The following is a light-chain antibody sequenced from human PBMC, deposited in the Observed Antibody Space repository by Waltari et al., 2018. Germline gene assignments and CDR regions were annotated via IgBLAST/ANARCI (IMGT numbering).Light chain of an antibody. CDR3: QQYYTAPQT. V-gene: IGKV4-1*01. Sequence: DIAMTQSPDSLAVSLGERATINCKSAQNLLYSSNNKNYLAWYQQKPGQPPKLLIYWASTRESGVPDRFSGSGSGTDFTLSISNLQAEDVAIYYCQQYYTAPQTFGQGTKVEI. CDR2: WAS. CDR1: QNLLYSSNNKNY. J-gene: IGKJ1*01.